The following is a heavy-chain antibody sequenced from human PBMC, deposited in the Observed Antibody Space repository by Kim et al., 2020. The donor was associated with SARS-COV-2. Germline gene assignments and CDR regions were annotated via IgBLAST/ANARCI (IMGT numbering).Heavy chain of an antibody. D-gene: IGHD4-4*01. CDR1: GFTFSSYA. CDR3: AKDLGYSKTALGAFDI. V-gene: IGHV3-23*01. CDR2: ISGSGGST. Sequence: GGSLRLSCAASGFTFSSYAMSWVRQAPGKGLEWVSAISGSGGSTYYADSVKGRFTISRDNSKNTLYLQMNSLRAEDTAVYYCAKDLGYSKTALGAFDIWGQGTMVTVSS. J-gene: IGHJ3*02.